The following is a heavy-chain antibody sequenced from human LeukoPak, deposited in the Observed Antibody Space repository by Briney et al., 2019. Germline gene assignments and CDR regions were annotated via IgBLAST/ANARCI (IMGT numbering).Heavy chain of an antibody. D-gene: IGHD1-26*01. CDR3: ARGRSRWDLLPFDY. Sequence: SETLSLTCTVSGGSISSRSYYWGWIRQPPGKGLEWIGNIYYDGSTYYNPSLKSRATISVDTSKNQFSLKLSSVTAADTAVYYCARGRSRWDLLPFDYWGQGALVTVSS. V-gene: IGHV4-39*07. J-gene: IGHJ4*02. CDR2: IYYDGST. CDR1: GGSISSRSYY.